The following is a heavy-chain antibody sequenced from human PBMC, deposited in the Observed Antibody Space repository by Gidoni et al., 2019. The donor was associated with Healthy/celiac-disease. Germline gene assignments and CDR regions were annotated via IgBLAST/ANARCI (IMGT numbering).Heavy chain of an antibody. CDR2: INHSGST. CDR1: GGSFSGYY. V-gene: IGHV4-34*01. Sequence: QVQLQQWGAGLLKPSETLSLTCAVYGGSFSGYYWSWIRQPPGKGLEWIGEINHSGSTNYNPSLKSRCTISVDTSKNQFSRKLSSVTAADTAVYYCARGSGGLLDYWGQGTLVTVSS. J-gene: IGHJ4*02. D-gene: IGHD3-10*01. CDR3: ARGSGGLLDY.